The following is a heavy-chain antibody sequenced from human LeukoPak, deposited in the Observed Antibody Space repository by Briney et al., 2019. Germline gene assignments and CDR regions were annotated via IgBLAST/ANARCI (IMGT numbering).Heavy chain of an antibody. CDR1: GYTFTSYA. Sequence: ASVKVSCKASGYTFTSYAMNWERQAPGQGLEWMGWINTNTGNPTYAQGFTGRFVFSLDTSVSTAYLQISSLKAEDTAVYYCARDSYGSGSYYHFDIWGQGTMVTVSS. V-gene: IGHV7-4-1*02. CDR3: ARDSYGSGSYYHFDI. CDR2: INTNTGNP. D-gene: IGHD3-10*01. J-gene: IGHJ3*02.